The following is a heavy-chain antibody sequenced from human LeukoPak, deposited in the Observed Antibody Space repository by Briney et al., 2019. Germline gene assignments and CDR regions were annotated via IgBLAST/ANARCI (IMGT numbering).Heavy chain of an antibody. Sequence: SETLSLTCTVSGGSISSYYWSWIRQPAGKGLEWIGRIYTSGTTHYNPSLKSRVTISVDTSKNQFSLYLDSVTAADTAVYYCARDWNRYAYWGQGTLVTVSS. J-gene: IGHJ4*02. CDR3: ARDWNRYAY. CDR1: GGSISSYY. V-gene: IGHV4-4*07. D-gene: IGHD1-1*01. CDR2: IYTSGTT.